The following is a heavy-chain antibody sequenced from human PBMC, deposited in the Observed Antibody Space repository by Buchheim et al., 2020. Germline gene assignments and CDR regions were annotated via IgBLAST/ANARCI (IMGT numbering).Heavy chain of an antibody. CDR2: IYSGGSI. J-gene: IGHJ4*02. Sequence: EVQLVESGGGLVQPGGSLRLSCAASGFTVSSTYMSWVRQAPGAGLEWVSVIYSGGSIYYADSVTGRFTFSRDHSKNTLYLPMNSLRAEDTAGYDCARSSNYLSPSDDYWGQGTL. D-gene: IGHD4-11*01. CDR1: GFTVSSTY. V-gene: IGHV3-66*01. CDR3: ARSSNYLSPSDDY.